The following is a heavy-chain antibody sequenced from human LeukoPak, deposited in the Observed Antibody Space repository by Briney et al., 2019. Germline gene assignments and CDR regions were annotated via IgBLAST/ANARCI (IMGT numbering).Heavy chain of an antibody. CDR1: GFTFSSHL. D-gene: IGHD2-8*01. J-gene: IGHJ4*02. CDR3: ARVHGRTIDY. V-gene: IGHV3-33*01. CDR2: IWYDATNK. Sequence: PGGSLRLSCAASGFTFSSHLMHWVRQAPGKGLEWVALIWYDATNKYYAESVTGRFTISRDNSKNMLYLQMNSLRAEDTAVYYCARVHGRTIDYWGQGTLVTVSS.